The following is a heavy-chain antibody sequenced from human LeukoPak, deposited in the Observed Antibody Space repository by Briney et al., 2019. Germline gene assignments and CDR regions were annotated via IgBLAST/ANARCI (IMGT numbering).Heavy chain of an antibody. Sequence: ETLSLTCTVSGDSISTSYWIWVRQAPGKGLEWVSVIYNPGSTFYADPVKGRFTISRDNAKNTLYLQMNSLRAEDTAVYYCARGTWDYWGQGALVTVSS. CDR2: IYNPGST. CDR3: ARGTWDY. J-gene: IGHJ4*02. CDR1: GDSISTSY. V-gene: IGHV3-53*01.